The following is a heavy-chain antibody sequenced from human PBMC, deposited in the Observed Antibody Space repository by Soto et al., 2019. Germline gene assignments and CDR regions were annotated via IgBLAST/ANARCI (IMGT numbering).Heavy chain of an antibody. Sequence: QVHLVQSGAEVKKPGASVKVSCKGSGYTFTSYGITWVRQAPGQGLEWMGWISAHNGNTNYAQKLQDRVTVTRDTSTSTAYMELRSMRSDDTAVYYCARGRYGDYWGQGALVTVSS. D-gene: IGHD1-1*01. CDR1: GYTFTSYG. CDR3: ARGRYGDY. J-gene: IGHJ4*02. V-gene: IGHV1-18*01. CDR2: ISAHNGNT.